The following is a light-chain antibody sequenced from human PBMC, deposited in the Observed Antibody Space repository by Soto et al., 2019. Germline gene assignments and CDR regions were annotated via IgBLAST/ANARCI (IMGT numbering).Light chain of an antibody. CDR2: DAS. CDR3: QQRSNLLWT. V-gene: IGKV3-11*01. Sequence: EIVLTQSPATLSLSPGERATLFCRASQSVSSYLAWYQQKPGQAPRLLIYDASNRATGIPARFSGSGSGTDFTLTISRLEPEDFAVYYCQQRSNLLWTFGQGTKVEIK. CDR1: QSVSSY. J-gene: IGKJ1*01.